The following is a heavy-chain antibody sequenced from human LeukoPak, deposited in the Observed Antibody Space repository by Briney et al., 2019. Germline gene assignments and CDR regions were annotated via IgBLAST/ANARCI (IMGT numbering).Heavy chain of an antibody. J-gene: IGHJ6*03. CDR1: GGTFSSYA. CDR2: IIPIFGTA. Sequence: GASVKVSCKASGGTFSSYAISWVRQAPGQGLEWMGGIIPIFGTANYAQKFQGRATITADESTSTAYMELSSLRSEDTAVYYCARAGCSSTSCYANDYYYYYMDVWGKGTTVTISS. D-gene: IGHD2-2*01. V-gene: IGHV1-69*13. CDR3: ARAGCSSTSCYANDYYYYYMDV.